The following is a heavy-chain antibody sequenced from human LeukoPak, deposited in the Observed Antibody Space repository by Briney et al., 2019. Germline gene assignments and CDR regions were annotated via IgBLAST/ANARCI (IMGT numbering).Heavy chain of an antibody. V-gene: IGHV3-7*01. CDR1: GFTFSSYW. Sequence: GGSLRLSCAAPGFTFSSYWMSWVRQAPGKGLEWVANIKQDGSEKYYVDSVKGRFTISRDNAKNSLYLQMNSLRAEDTAVYYCARDRYGGDYWGQGTLVTVSS. CDR3: ARDRYGGDY. D-gene: IGHD4-23*01. J-gene: IGHJ4*02. CDR2: IKQDGSEK.